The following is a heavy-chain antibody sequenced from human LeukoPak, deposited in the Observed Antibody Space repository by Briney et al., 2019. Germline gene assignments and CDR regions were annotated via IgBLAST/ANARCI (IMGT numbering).Heavy chain of an antibody. J-gene: IGHJ6*03. CDR3: ARVDGLYYYYYYMDV. CDR1: GYTFTSYG. D-gene: IGHD2-15*01. CDR2: ISAYNGNT. Sequence: ASVKVSCKASGYTFTSYGISWVRQAPGQGLEWMGWISAYNGNTNYAQKLQGRVTMTTDTSTSTAYMELRSLRSDDTAVYYCARVDGLYYYYYYMDVWGKGTTVTVSS. V-gene: IGHV1-18*01.